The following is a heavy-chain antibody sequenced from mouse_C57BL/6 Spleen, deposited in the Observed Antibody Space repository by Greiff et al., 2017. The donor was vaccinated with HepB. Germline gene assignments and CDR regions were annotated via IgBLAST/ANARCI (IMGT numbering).Heavy chain of an antibody. Sequence: QVQLQQSGPELVKPGASVKISCKASGYTFTDYYINWVKQRPGQGLEWIGWIFPGSGSTYYNEKFKGKATLTVDKSSSTAYMLLSSLTSEDSAVYFCARCRYYYGSSYDYAMDYWGQGTSVTVSS. CDR3: ARCRYYYGSSYDYAMDY. J-gene: IGHJ4*01. V-gene: IGHV1-75*01. CDR2: IFPGSGST. CDR1: GYTFTDYY. D-gene: IGHD1-1*01.